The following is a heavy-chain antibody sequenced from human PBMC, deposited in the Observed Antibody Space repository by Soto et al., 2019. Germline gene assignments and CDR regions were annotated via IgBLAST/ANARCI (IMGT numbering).Heavy chain of an antibody. V-gene: IGHV3-23*01. Sequence: GGSLRLSCAASGFTFSSYAMSWVRQAPGKGLEWVSAISGSGGSTYYADSVKGRFTISRDNSKNTLYLQMNSLRAEDTAVYYCAKDQKVEWLARTFDYWGQGTLVTVSS. J-gene: IGHJ4*02. CDR2: ISGSGGST. CDR1: GFTFSSYA. CDR3: AKDQKVEWLARTFDY. D-gene: IGHD6-19*01.